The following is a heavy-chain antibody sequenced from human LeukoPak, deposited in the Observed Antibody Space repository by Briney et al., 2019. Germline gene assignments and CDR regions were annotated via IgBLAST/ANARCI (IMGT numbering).Heavy chain of an antibody. J-gene: IGHJ6*03. CDR3: ARGVHGYSYGYVPWELYSYMDV. CDR1: GGSISSGSYC. D-gene: IGHD5-18*01. CDR2: IYISGNT. Sequence: SQTLSLTCTVSGGSISSGSYCWSWIRQPAGKGLEWIGHIYISGNTNYNPSLKSRVTISVDTSKNQFSLKMNSVTAADTAVYYCARGVHGYSYGYVPWELYSYMDVWGKGTTVSISS. V-gene: IGHV4-61*09.